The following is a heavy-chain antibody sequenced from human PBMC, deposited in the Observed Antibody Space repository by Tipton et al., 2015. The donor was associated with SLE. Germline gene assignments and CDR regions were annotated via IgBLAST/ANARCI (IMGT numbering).Heavy chain of an antibody. J-gene: IGHJ4*02. CDR1: GFTFSSYW. CDR2: IKQDGSEK. CDR3: ATGLWTPTGNWNTDYFDY. V-gene: IGHV3-7*01. D-gene: IGHD1/OR15-1a*01. Sequence: SLRLSCAASGFTFSSYWMSWVRQAPGKGLEWVANIKQDGSEKYYVDSVKGRFTISRDNAKNSLYLQMNSLRAEDTAVYYCATGLWTPTGNWNTDYFDYWGQGTLVTVSS.